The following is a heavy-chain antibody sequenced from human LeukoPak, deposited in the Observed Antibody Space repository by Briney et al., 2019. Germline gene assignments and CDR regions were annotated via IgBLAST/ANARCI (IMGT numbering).Heavy chain of an antibody. CDR1: GGTFSGYY. CDR3: ARLGWRFDY. J-gene: IGHJ4*02. Sequence: SETLSLTCAVYGGTFSGYYWSWIRQPPGKGLEWMGEINHSGSTNYNPSLKSRVTISVDTSKNQFSLKLSSVPAPDTAVYYCARLGWRFDYWGQGTLVTVSS. D-gene: IGHD2-15*01. CDR2: INHSGST. V-gene: IGHV4-34*01.